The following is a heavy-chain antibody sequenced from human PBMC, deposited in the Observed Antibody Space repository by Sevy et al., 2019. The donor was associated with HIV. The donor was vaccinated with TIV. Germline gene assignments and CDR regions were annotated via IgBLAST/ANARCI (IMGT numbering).Heavy chain of an antibody. CDR1: GFTFTSSA. V-gene: IGHV1-58*01. CDR2: IVVGSGNT. J-gene: IGHJ4*02. Sequence: ASVKVSCKASGFTFTSSAVQWVRQARGQRLEWIGWIVVGSGNTNYAQKFQERVTITRDMSTSTAYMELSSLRSEDTAVYYCAAGYDYVWGSYPNFDYWGQGTLVTVSS. CDR3: AAGYDYVWGSYPNFDY. D-gene: IGHD3-16*02.